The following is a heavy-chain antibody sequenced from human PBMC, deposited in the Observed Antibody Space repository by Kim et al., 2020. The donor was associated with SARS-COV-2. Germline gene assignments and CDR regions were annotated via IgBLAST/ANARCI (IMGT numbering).Heavy chain of an antibody. J-gene: IGHJ5*02. CDR3: ATRSEQGGGDGTFDH. D-gene: IGHD3-16*01. CDR2: ISAKGDRP. Sequence: PGGSLRLSCAASGFTFSTYAMNWVRQIPGKGLEWVSIISAKGDRPDYADSVKGRFIISRDNSKNMVFLQMNSVRPEDTAVYYCATRSEQGGGDGTFDHWGQGALVTVSS. CDR1: GFTFSTYA. V-gene: IGHV3-23*01.